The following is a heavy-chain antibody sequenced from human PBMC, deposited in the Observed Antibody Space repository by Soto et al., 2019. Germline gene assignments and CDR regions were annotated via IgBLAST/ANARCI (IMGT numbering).Heavy chain of an antibody. J-gene: IGHJ4*02. CDR2: ISAYNGNT. D-gene: IGHD4-17*01. CDR1: GYTFPSYG. CDR3: ARERLYGGRADY. V-gene: IGHV1-18*01. Sequence: GTSVKVSCEASGYTFPSYGISWVRQAPGQGLEWMGWISAYNGNTNYAQKLQGRVTMTTDTSTSTAYMELRSLRSDDTAVYYCARERLYGGRADYWGQGTLVTGSS.